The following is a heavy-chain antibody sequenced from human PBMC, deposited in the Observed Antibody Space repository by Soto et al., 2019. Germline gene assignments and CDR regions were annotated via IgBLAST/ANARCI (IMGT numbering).Heavy chain of an antibody. CDR2: IYYSGST. V-gene: IGHV4-39*07. CDR1: GGSISSSSYY. J-gene: IGHJ4*02. D-gene: IGHD2-15*01. CDR3: ARESAGRDEFQSSGDFDY. Sequence: SETLSLTCTVSGGSISSSSYYWGWIRQPPGKGLEWIGSIYYSGSTYYNPSLKSRVTISVDTSKNQFSLKLRSEDTAVYYCARESAGRDEFQSSGDFDYWGQGTLVTVSS.